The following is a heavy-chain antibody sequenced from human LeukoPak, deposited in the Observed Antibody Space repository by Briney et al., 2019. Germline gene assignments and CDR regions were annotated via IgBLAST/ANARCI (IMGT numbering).Heavy chain of an antibody. CDR3: ARGSTVYSSTLNWFDP. D-gene: IGHD6-13*01. CDR2: IYTSGST. J-gene: IGHJ5*02. V-gene: IGHV4-61*02. Sequence: SETLSLTCTVSGGSISSSSYYWSWIRQPAGKGLEWIGRIYTSGSTNYNPSLKSRVTMSVDTSKNQFSLKLSSVTAADTAVYYCARGSTVYSSTLNWFDPWGQGTLVTVSS. CDR1: GGSISSSSYY.